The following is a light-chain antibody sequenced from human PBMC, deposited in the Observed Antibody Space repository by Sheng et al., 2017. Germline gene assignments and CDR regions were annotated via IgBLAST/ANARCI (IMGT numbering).Light chain of an antibody. J-gene: IGLJ2*01. CDR1: SSDVGGYNY. V-gene: IGLV2-14*03. Sequence: QSALTQPASVSGSPGQSITISCTGTSSDVGGYNYVSWYQQHPGKAPKLMIYDVSNRPSGVSNRFSGSKSGNTASLIISGLQAEDEANYYCSSYTRRSTVVFGGGTKVTVL. CDR3: SSYTRRSTVV. CDR2: DVS.